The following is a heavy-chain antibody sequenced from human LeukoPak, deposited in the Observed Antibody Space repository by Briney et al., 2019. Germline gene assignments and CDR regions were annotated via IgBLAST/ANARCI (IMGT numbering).Heavy chain of an antibody. J-gene: IGHJ4*02. CDR1: GYSFTTYW. D-gene: IGHD2-21*02. V-gene: IGHV5-51*01. CDR3: ARTYCGGDCYYSYFDY. Sequence: GESLKISCKGSGYSFTTYWIGWVRQMPGKGLEWMGIIYPGDSDTRYSPAFQGQVTISADKSISTAYLQWSSLKASDTAMYYCARTYCGGDCYYSYFDYWGQGTLVTVSS. CDR2: IYPGDSDT.